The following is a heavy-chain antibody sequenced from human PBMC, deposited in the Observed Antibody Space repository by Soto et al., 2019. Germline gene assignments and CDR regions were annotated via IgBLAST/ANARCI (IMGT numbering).Heavy chain of an antibody. CDR3: ARGPLTLVPFDY. D-gene: IGHD3-9*01. Sequence: QVQLVQSGAEVKKPGASVKVSCKASGYTFTRFVIHWVRQAPGQRLEWMGWINPGNGKTKYSENFQGRVTITWDTSASTAYVDLGSLPSEDTAVFYCARGPLTLVPFDYWGQGTLVIVSS. CDR1: GYTFTRFV. CDR2: INPGNGKT. V-gene: IGHV1-3*01. J-gene: IGHJ4*02.